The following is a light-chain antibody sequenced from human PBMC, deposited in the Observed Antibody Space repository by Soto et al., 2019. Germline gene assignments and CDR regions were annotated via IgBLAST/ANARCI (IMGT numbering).Light chain of an antibody. CDR1: SSDVGGFNY. Sequence: SALTQPASVSGSPGQSITISCTGTSSDVGGFNYVSWYQQHPGKAPKLMIYDVSNRPSGVSNRFSGSKSGHTASLTISGLQAEDEADYYCSSYSSSTTLLFGGGTKLTVL. J-gene: IGLJ2*01. CDR3: SSYSSSTTLL. V-gene: IGLV2-14*03. CDR2: DVS.